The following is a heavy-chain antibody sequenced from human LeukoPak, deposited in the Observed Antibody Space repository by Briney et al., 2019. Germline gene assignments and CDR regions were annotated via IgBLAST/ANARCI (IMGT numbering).Heavy chain of an antibody. D-gene: IGHD3-10*01. CDR3: ARDAVGFGELLPF. CDR1: GGSISSYY. J-gene: IGHJ1*01. Sequence: PSETLSLTCTVSGGSISSYYWSWIRQPPGKGLEWIGYIYYSGSTNYNPSLKSRVTISVDTSKNQFSLKLSSVTAADTAVYYCARDAVGFGELLPFWGQGTLVTVSS. CDR2: IYYSGST. V-gene: IGHV4-59*01.